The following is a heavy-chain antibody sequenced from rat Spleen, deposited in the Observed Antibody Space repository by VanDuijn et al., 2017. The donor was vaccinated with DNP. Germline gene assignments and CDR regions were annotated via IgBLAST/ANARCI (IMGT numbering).Heavy chain of an antibody. CDR3: AIQLGVFDY. CDR1: GYSITSGFR. V-gene: IGHV3-3*01. D-gene: IGHD5-1*01. CDR2: INSEGTT. J-gene: IGHJ2*01. Sequence: EVQLQESGPGLVKPSQSLSLTCSVTGYSITSGFRWTWIRKFPGNKLEWMGYINSEGTTDYNPSLKSRVSMTRDTSKNQFFLQINSVTTEDTATYYCAIQLGVFDYWGQGVMVTVSS.